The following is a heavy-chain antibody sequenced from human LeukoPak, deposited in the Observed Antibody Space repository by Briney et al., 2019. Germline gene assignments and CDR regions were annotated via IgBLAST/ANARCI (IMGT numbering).Heavy chain of an antibody. V-gene: IGHV3-23*01. D-gene: IGHD1-7*01. CDR2: ISGSAGST. CDR1: GFTFSSYA. CDR3: AKELTGTTGFDY. Sequence: GGSLRLSCAASGFTFSSYAMSWVRQAPGKGLEGVSDISGSAGSTYYADSVKGRFTISRDNSKNTLYLQMNSLRADDTAVYYCAKELTGTTGFDYWGQGTLVTVSS. J-gene: IGHJ4*02.